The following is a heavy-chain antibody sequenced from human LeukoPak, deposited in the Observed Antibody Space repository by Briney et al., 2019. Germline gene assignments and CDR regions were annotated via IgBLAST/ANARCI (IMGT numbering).Heavy chain of an antibody. Sequence: GGSLRLSCAASGFTFSNYWMTWVRQAPGKGLEWVAKIKQDGSEKNYVDSVKGRFTISRDNAKNSLYLQMNSLRAEDTAVYYCARHSNGWSEGTYWGQGTLVTVTS. CDR3: ARHSNGWSEGTY. D-gene: IGHD6-19*01. V-gene: IGHV3-7*03. CDR2: IKQDGSEK. J-gene: IGHJ4*02. CDR1: GFTFSNYW.